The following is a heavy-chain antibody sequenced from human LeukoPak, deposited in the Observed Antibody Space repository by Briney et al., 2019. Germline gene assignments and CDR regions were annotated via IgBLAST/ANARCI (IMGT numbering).Heavy chain of an antibody. Sequence: PGGSLRLSCAASGFTFSSYAMHWVRQAPGKGLEWVAVISYDGSNKYYADSVKGRFTISRDNSKNTLYLQMNSLRAEDTAVYYCARANLEMATIMGLAFDIWGQGTMVTVSS. CDR2: ISYDGSNK. V-gene: IGHV3-30-3*01. D-gene: IGHD5-24*01. J-gene: IGHJ3*02. CDR3: ARANLEMATIMGLAFDI. CDR1: GFTFSSYA.